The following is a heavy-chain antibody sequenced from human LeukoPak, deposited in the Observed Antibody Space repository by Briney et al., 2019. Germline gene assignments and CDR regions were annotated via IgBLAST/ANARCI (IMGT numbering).Heavy chain of an antibody. V-gene: IGHV4-59*01. CDR3: ASSNTGTIFGVVKDFQH. Sequence: SETLSLTCTVSGGSISNYYWSWFRQPPGKGLEWIGYIYYSGSTNYNPSLKSRVTISVDTSKNQFSLKLSSVTAADTAVYYCASSNTGTIFGVVKDFQHWGQGTLVTVSS. D-gene: IGHD3-3*01. CDR1: GGSISNYY. J-gene: IGHJ1*01. CDR2: IYYSGST.